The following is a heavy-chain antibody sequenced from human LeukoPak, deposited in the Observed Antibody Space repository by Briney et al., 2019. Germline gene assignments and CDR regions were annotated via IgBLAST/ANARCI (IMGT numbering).Heavy chain of an antibody. CDR3: AELGITMIGGV. J-gene: IGHJ6*04. CDR2: ISSSSTTI. CDR1: GVTFSSYS. V-gene: IGHV3-48*01. Sequence: GGSLRLSCAASGVTFSSYSMMWVRQAPGEGLEWVSYISSSSTTIHYADSVKGRFTISRDNAKNSVYLQMNSLRAEDTAVYYCAELGITMIGGVWGKGTTVTISS. D-gene: IGHD3-10*02.